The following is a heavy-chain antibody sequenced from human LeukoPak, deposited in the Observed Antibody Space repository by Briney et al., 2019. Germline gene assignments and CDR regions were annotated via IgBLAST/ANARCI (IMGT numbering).Heavy chain of an antibody. J-gene: IGHJ4*02. D-gene: IGHD6-13*01. CDR3: AKDPIGSSYYGGDS. Sequence: PGGSLRLSCAASGFMFKIHAMSWVRPAPGKGLEWVSTISGDGGSTYYADSVKGRFTISRDNSKNTLYLQMNSLRAEDTAVYYCAKDPIGSSYYGGDSWGQGTLVTVFS. CDR1: GFMFKIHA. V-gene: IGHV3-23*01. CDR2: ISGDGGST.